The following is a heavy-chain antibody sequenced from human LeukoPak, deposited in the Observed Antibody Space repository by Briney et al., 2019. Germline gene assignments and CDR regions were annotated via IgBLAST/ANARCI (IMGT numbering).Heavy chain of an antibody. V-gene: IGHV4-4*07. Sequence: PSETLSLTCTVSGGSISSYHWSWIRQPAGKGLELIGRIYTSGSTNYNPSLKSRVTMSVDTSKNQSSLKLSSVTAADTAVYYCARDRTIFGVVMTDYWGQGTLVTVSS. J-gene: IGHJ4*02. CDR1: GGSISSYH. CDR2: IYTSGST. D-gene: IGHD3-3*01. CDR3: ARDRTIFGVVMTDY.